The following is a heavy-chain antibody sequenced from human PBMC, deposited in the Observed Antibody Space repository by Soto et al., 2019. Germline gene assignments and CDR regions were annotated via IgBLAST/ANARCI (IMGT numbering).Heavy chain of an antibody. V-gene: IGHV4-59*01. CDR2: IYYGGST. CDR1: GGSISSYY. D-gene: IGHD3-22*01. J-gene: IGHJ3*02. CDR3: ARDXGGYYYDSSRPLNAFDI. Sequence: SETLSLTCTVSGGSISSYYWSWIRQPPGKGLEWIGYIYYGGSTNYNPSLKSRVTISVDTSKNQFSLKLSSVTAADTAVYYCARDXGGYYYDSSRPLNAFDIWGQGTMVTVSS.